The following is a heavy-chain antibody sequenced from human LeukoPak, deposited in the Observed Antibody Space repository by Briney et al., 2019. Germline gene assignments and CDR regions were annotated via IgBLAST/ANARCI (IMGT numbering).Heavy chain of an antibody. CDR3: AKGRNSIFGVVISSH. D-gene: IGHD3-3*01. CDR2: ISGSGGST. V-gene: IGHV3-23*01. CDR1: GFTFSSYA. J-gene: IGHJ4*02. Sequence: PGGSLRLSCAASGFTFSSYAMSWVRQAPGKGLEWVSAISGSGGSTYCADSVKGRFTISRDNSKNTLYLQMNSLRAEDTAVYYCAKGRNSIFGVVISSHWGQGTLVTVSS.